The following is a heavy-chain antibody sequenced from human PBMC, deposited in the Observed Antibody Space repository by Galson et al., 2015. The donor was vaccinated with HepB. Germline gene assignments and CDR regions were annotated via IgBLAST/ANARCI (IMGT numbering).Heavy chain of an antibody. J-gene: IGHJ4*02. D-gene: IGHD6-19*01. CDR1: GFTFSDYY. CDR2: IGSGGDTI. Sequence: SLRLSCAASGFTFSDYYMSWIRQAPGKGLEWVSYIGSGGDTIYYADSVKGRFTISRDNPKNSVYLQMNSLRDDDTAGYYCARDISGADYWGQGTLVTVSS. CDR3: ARDISGADY. V-gene: IGHV3-11*01.